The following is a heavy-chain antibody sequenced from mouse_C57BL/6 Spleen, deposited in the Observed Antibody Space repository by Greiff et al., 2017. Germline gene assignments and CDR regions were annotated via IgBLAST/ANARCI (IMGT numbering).Heavy chain of an antibody. CDR1: GYSITSGYY. J-gene: IGHJ1*03. Sequence: DVQLQESGPGLVKPSQSLSLTCSVTGYSITSGYYWNWIRPFPGNKLEWMGYISYDGSNKYNPSLKNLIFLTRDTSKNQFFLNLNSVTTEDTATDYCARETNTPGYFEVRGTGTTVTVSS. CDR3: ARETNTPGYFEV. D-gene: IGHD1-3*01. V-gene: IGHV3-6*01. CDR2: ISYDGSN.